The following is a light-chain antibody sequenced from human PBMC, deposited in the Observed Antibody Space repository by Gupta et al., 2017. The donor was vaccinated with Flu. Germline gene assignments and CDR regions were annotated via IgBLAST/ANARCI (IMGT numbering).Light chain of an antibody. CDR1: SGIHVRPYR. CDR2: YKSDSDK. CDR3: RVWHSSAYV. Sequence: HAVLPQPPSLSASPGASPSLTCPLRSGIHVRPYRIYWYQQKPGCLPQSPPRYKSDSDKQQGSGVPSRFSGSKYASSNAGILIVPGLQAEDEDDCDCRVWHSSAYVFGTGTKVTVL. J-gene: IGLJ1*01. V-gene: IGLV5-45*02.